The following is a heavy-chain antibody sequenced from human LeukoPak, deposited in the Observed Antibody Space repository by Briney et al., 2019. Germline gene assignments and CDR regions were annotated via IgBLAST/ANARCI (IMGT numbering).Heavy chain of an antibody. Sequence: GGSLRLSCAASGFTFSSYWMSWVRQAPGKGLEWVANIKQDGSEKYYVDSVKGRFTISRDNAKNSLYLQVNSLRAEDTAVYYCARGGEVVVAPAFPFDYWGQGTLVTVSS. CDR3: ARGGEVVVAPAFPFDY. CDR1: GFTFSSYW. CDR2: IKQDGSEK. V-gene: IGHV3-7*01. D-gene: IGHD3-22*01. J-gene: IGHJ4*02.